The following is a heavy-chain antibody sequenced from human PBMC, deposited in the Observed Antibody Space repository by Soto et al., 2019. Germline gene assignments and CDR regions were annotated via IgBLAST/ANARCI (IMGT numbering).Heavy chain of an antibody. CDR3: ARASTSCSLVECDAFDI. V-gene: IGHV1-2*04. J-gene: IGHJ3*02. D-gene: IGHD2-2*01. Sequence: QVQLVQSGAEVKKPGASVKVSCKASGYTFTGYYMHWVRQAPGQGLEWMGWINPNSGGTNYAQKFQGWVTMTRDTSISTAYMELSRLRSDDTAVYYCARASTSCSLVECDAFDIWGQGTMVTVSS. CDR1: GYTFTGYY. CDR2: INPNSGGT.